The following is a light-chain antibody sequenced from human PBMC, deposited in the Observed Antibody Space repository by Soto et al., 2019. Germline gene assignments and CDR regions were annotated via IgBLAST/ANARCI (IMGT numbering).Light chain of an antibody. CDR1: QSLSYW. CDR3: QQYDRLPYT. Sequence: DIQMTQSPSTLSASVGDTVTITCRASQSLSYWLAWYQQKPGQAPKLLIHKASTLESGVPSRFSGSGSGTEFTLTISRLQPDDFATFYCQQYDRLPYTFGQGTKLEIK. V-gene: IGKV1-5*03. J-gene: IGKJ2*01. CDR2: KAS.